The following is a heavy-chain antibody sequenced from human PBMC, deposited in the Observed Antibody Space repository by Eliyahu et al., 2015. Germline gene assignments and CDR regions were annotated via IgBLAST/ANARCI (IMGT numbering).Heavy chain of an antibody. D-gene: IGHD4-17*01. CDR3: ARHRDTVTRRRLPSHFDY. V-gene: IGHV4-39*01. CDR1: GGSISXSSYS. J-gene: IGHJ4*02. Sequence: QLQLQESGPGLVKPSETLSLTCTVSGGSISXSSYSWGWIRQPPGKGLEWIGSXYYSGSTYYNPSLKSRVTISVDTSKNQFSLKLSSVTAADTAVYYCARHRDTVTRRRLPSHFDYWGQGTLVTVSS. CDR2: XYYSGST.